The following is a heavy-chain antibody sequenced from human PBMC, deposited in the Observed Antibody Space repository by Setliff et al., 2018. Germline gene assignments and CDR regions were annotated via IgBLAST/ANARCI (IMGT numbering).Heavy chain of an antibody. V-gene: IGHV4-34*01. CDR3: ATSGLCSACSCYSFDD. D-gene: IGHD2-15*01. CDR1: GGSGSVSGYY. Sequence: ASETLSLTCGFSGGSGSVSGYYWSWIRQPPGKGLEWIGEISPVGSTNCNPSLRSRVTMSVDTSKNRFSLNLTSVTAADTAVYFCATSGLCSACSCYSFDDWGQGALVTVSS. CDR2: ISPVGST. J-gene: IGHJ4*02.